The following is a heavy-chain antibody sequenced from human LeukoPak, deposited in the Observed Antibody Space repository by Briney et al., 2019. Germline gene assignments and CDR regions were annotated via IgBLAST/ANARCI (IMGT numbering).Heavy chain of an antibody. CDR3: ANDRPRYSSDY. CDR1: GFTFSSYA. J-gene: IGHJ4*02. D-gene: IGHD5-12*01. CDR2: ISGSGGST. V-gene: IGHV3-23*01. Sequence: GGSLRLSCAASGFTFSSYAMSWVRQAPGKGLEWVSAISGSGGSTYYADSVKGRFTISRDNTKNTLYLQLNSLRADDTAVYYCANDRPRYSSDYWGQGTLVTVSS.